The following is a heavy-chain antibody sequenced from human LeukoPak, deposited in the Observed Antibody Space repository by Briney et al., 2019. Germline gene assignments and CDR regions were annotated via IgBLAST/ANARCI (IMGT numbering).Heavy chain of an antibody. CDR1: GFTFSSYG. J-gene: IGHJ4*02. CDR2: IRYDGSNK. D-gene: IGHD5-18*01. CDR3: AKDSRYSYGSKNIDY. V-gene: IGHV3-30*02. Sequence: PGGSLRLSCAASGFTFSSYGMHWVRQAPGKGLEWVAFIRYDGSNKYYADSVKGRFTISRDNSKNTLYLQMNSLRAEDTAVYYCAKDSRYSYGSKNIDYWGQGTLVTVSS.